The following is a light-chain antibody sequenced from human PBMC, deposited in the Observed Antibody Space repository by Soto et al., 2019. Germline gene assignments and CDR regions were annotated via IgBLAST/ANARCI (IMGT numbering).Light chain of an antibody. CDR2: GNK. Sequence: QSVLTQPPSVSGAPGQRVTISCTGSSSNIGAGYDVHWYQQRPGTAPKLLIYGNKNRPSGVPDRFSGSKSGTSASLAITGLQAEDEADYYCQSYDSCLSVSDVFGTGTKLTVL. CDR1: SSNIGAGYD. J-gene: IGLJ1*01. CDR3: QSYDSCLSVSDV. V-gene: IGLV1-40*01.